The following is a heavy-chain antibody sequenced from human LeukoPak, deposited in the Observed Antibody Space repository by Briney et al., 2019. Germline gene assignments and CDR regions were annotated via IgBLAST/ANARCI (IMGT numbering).Heavy chain of an antibody. CDR2: ISAGGSTT. J-gene: IGHJ4*02. CDR1: RFTFSSYT. Sequence: GGSLRLSCAASRFTFSSYTMTWVRQPPGKGLEWVSTISAGGSTTYYADSVKGRFTISRDNSKNTLYLQMNSLRAEDTAVYYCAKGGVVDLFDYWGQGTLVTVSS. D-gene: IGHD3-22*01. CDR3: AKGGVVDLFDY. V-gene: IGHV3-23*01.